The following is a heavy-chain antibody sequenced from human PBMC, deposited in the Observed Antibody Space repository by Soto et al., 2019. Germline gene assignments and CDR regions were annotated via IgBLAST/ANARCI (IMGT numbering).Heavy chain of an antibody. Sequence: GGSLRLSCAASGFTFSSYSMNWVRQAPGKGLEWLSYINSGSSDIVYADSVKGRFTVSRDNAKNSLYLQMDSLTAEDTAVYYCTHSFDVFDIWGQGTMVTVSS. CDR3: THSFDVFDI. CDR1: GFTFSSYS. D-gene: IGHD2-15*01. J-gene: IGHJ3*02. CDR2: INSGSSDI. V-gene: IGHV3-21*05.